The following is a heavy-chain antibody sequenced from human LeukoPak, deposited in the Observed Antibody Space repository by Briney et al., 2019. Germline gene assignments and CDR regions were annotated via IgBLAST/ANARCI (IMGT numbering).Heavy chain of an antibody. CDR3: ARRYCSDGSCFSEDS. V-gene: IGHV4-34*01. CDR2: INYSGST. CDR1: GGSFSGHY. J-gene: IGHJ4*02. Sequence: SETLSLTCAVYGGSFSGHYWSWIRPPPGKRLEWIGEINYSGSTNYNPSLKSRVTLSVDTSKNQFSLKLTSVTAADTAVYYCARRYCSDGSCFSEDSWGQGTLVTVSS. D-gene: IGHD2-15*01.